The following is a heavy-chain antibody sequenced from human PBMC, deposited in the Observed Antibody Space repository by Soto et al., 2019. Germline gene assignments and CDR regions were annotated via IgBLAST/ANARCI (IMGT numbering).Heavy chain of an antibody. CDR1: GATFTRYT. V-gene: IGHV1-69*02. Sequence: QVQLVQSGTEVKKPGSSVKVSCKASGATFTRYTIDWVRQAPGQGLEWMGRIIPMLGIANYAQKFQGRVKITADKSTSTAYMELSGLRSEDTAVYYCARGDCSGTSCYDYYYYCMDVWGKGTTVTVSS. CDR2: IIPMLGIA. J-gene: IGHJ6*03. CDR3: ARGDCSGTSCYDYYYYCMDV. D-gene: IGHD2-2*01.